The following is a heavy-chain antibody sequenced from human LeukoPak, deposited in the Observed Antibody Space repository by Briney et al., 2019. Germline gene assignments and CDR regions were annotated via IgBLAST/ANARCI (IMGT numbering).Heavy chain of an antibody. Sequence: ASVKVSCKASGYTSTSYDINWVRQATGQGLEWMGCMKPNSGNTGYAQKFQGRVTMTRNTSISTAYMELGGLTSDDTAVYYCARPYCSGGSCHDYFDYWGQGTLVTVSS. CDR2: MKPNSGNT. V-gene: IGHV1-8*01. CDR1: GYTSTSYD. D-gene: IGHD2-15*01. J-gene: IGHJ4*02. CDR3: ARPYCSGGSCHDYFDY.